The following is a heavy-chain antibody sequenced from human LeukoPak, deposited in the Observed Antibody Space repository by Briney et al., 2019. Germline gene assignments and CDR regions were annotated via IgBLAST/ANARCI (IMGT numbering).Heavy chain of an antibody. Sequence: GSLRLSCAASGFTFSSYSMNWVRQAPGKGLEWVSYISSSSSTIYYADSVKGRFTISRDNAKNSLYLQMNSLRAEDTAVYYCAIIAARRLSRAFDIWGQGTMVTVSS. J-gene: IGHJ3*02. CDR2: ISSSSSTI. V-gene: IGHV3-48*01. D-gene: IGHD6-6*01. CDR3: AIIAARRLSRAFDI. CDR1: GFTFSSYS.